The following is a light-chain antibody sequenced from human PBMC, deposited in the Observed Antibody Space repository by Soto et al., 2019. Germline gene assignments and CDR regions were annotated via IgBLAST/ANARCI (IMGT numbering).Light chain of an antibody. CDR3: QQYNDWPPVT. Sequence: ETVMTQSPTTLSVSPGERATLSCRASQSVSNNLAWYQQKPSQAPRLLIYGASTRATGIPARFSGSGSGTEFTLTISSLQSEDFAVYYCQQYNDWPPVTFGQGTRLEIK. CDR2: GAS. CDR1: QSVSNN. V-gene: IGKV3-15*01. J-gene: IGKJ5*01.